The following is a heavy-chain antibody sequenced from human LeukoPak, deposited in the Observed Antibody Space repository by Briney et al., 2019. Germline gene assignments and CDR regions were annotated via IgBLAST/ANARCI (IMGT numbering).Heavy chain of an antibody. CDR3: ARVREGYYYDSSGYYYYYYYMDV. Sequence: PGGSLRLSCAASGFTFSGYWMHWVRQAPGKGPVCVSRIDREGTYTTYADSVSGRFTISRDNAKNTLYLQMSSLRAEDTAVYYCARVREGYYYDSSGYYYYYYYMDVWGKGTTVTVSS. D-gene: IGHD3-22*01. J-gene: IGHJ6*03. V-gene: IGHV3-74*01. CDR1: GFTFSGYW. CDR2: IDREGTYT.